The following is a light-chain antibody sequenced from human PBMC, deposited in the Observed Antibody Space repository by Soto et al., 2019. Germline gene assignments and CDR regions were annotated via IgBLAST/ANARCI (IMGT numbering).Light chain of an antibody. J-gene: IGKJ4*01. CDR3: QQYNNWPPLT. Sequence: EIVMTQSPATLSVSPGERATLSCRASQSVSSNLAWYQQKPGQAPRLLIYGASTRATGIPARFSGSRSGTEFTLTISSLQSEDFAVYYCQQYNNWPPLTFGGGTKEDIK. V-gene: IGKV3-15*01. CDR1: QSVSSN. CDR2: GAS.